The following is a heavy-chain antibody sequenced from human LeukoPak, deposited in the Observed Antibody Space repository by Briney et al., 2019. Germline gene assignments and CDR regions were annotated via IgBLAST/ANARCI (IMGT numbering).Heavy chain of an antibody. CDR1: GYSISSGYY. V-gene: IGHV4-38-2*02. CDR2: IHYSGST. CDR3: ARTMAVGATTLFYFDY. J-gene: IGHJ4*02. Sequence: SETLSLTCTVSGYSISSGYYWSWIRQPPGKGLEWIGYIHYSGSTKYKSSLKSRVTISVDTSKNQFSLKLSSVTAADTAVYYCARTMAVGATTLFYFDYWGQGTLVTVSS. D-gene: IGHD1-26*01.